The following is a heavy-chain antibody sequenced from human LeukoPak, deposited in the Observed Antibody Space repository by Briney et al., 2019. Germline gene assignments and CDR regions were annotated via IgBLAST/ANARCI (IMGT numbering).Heavy chain of an antibody. D-gene: IGHD3-10*01. CDR1: GFTVSSNY. CDR3: AREDYGSGSYSYYYMDV. Sequence: GGSLRLSCAASGFTVSSNYMSWVRQAPGKGLEWVSVIYSGGSTYYADSVKGRFTISRDNAKNSLYLQMNSLRAEDTAVYYCAREDYGSGSYSYYYMDVWGKGTTVTISS. J-gene: IGHJ6*03. CDR2: IYSGGST. V-gene: IGHV3-66*01.